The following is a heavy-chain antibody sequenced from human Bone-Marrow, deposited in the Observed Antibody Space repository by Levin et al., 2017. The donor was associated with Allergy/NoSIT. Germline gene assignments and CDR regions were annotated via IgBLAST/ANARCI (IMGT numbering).Heavy chain of an antibody. D-gene: IGHD4-17*01. CDR2: IYYNGST. CDR3: ARTRGLPPDGHYGMDV. J-gene: IGHJ6*02. V-gene: IGHV4-59*01. CDR1: GDSITSYH. Sequence: SETLSLTCSVSGDSITSYHWSWIRQSPGKGLEWIGYIYYNGSTNYNPSLKSRVTISLDTSKTQFSLKLTSVTAADTAVFSCARTRGLPPDGHYGMDVWGQGTTVTVSS.